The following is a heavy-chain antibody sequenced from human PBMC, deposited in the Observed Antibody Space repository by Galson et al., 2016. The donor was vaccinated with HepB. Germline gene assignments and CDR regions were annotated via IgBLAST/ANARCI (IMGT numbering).Heavy chain of an antibody. CDR1: GFTFSTYA. Sequence: SLRLSCAASGFTFSTYAIHRVRPAPGKGLEWMADISYYGSNKSYADSVKGRFSIYRDNSDNTVFLQMTSLRDEDTAVYYCARFSWTGYWRKYYNMDVWGQGTTVTVSS. D-gene: IGHD3/OR15-3a*01. V-gene: IGHV3-30-3*01. CDR2: ISYYGSNK. J-gene: IGHJ6*02. CDR3: ARFSWTGYWRKYYNMDV.